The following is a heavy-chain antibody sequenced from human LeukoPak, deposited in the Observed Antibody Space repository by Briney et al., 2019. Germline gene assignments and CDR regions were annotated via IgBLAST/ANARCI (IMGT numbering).Heavy chain of an antibody. CDR3: ATWGCSSIHRDY. J-gene: IGHJ4*02. CDR1: GYTLTELS. CDR2: FDPEDGET. Sequence: EASVKVSCKVSGYTLTELSMHWVRQAPGKGLEWMGGFDPEDGETIYAQKFQGRVTMTEDTSTDTAYMELSSLRSEDTAVYYCATWGCSSIHRDYWGQGTLVTVSS. D-gene: IGHD6-19*01. V-gene: IGHV1-24*01.